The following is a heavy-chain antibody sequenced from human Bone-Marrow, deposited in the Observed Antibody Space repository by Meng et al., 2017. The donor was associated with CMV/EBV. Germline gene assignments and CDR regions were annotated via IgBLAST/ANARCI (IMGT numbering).Heavy chain of an antibody. CDR3: ARDSPTRGMDV. CDR1: GGSISSSSYY. V-gene: IGHV4-39*07. Sequence: GSLRLSCTVSGGSISSSSYYWGWIRQPPGKGLEWIGSIYYSGSTNYNPSLKSRVTISVDTSKNQFSLKLSSVTAADTAVYYCARDSPTRGMDVWGQGTTVTVSS. J-gene: IGHJ6*02. CDR2: IYYSGST.